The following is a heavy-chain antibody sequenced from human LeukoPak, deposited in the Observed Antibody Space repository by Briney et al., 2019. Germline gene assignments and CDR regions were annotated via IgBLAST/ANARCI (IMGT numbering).Heavy chain of an antibody. Sequence: PGGSLRLSCAASGFTFSSYWMSWDRQAPGKGLEWVANIKQDGSEKYYVDSVKGRFTISRDNAKNSLYLQMNSLRAEDTAVYYCARAPRYYYDSSGYRSPLDYWGQGTLVTVSS. CDR3: ARAPRYYYDSSGYRSPLDY. CDR2: IKQDGSEK. V-gene: IGHV3-7*01. D-gene: IGHD3-22*01. CDR1: GFTFSSYW. J-gene: IGHJ4*02.